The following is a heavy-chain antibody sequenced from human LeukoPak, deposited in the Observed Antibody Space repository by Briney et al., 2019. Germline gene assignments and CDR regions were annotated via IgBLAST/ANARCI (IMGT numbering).Heavy chain of an antibody. D-gene: IGHD3-10*01. J-gene: IGHJ6*03. CDR3: ARDVVTGYYGSGSPYYMDV. CDR2: IIPIFGTA. CDR1: GGTFSSYA. V-gene: IGHV1-69*13. Sequence: SVKVSCKASGGTFSSYAISWVRQAPGQGLEWMGGIIPIFGTANYAQKFQGRVTITADESTSTASMELSSLRSEDTAVYYCARDVVTGYYGSGSPYYMDVWGKGTTVTISS.